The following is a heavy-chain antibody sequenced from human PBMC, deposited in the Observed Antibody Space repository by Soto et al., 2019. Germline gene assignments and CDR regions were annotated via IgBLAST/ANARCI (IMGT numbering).Heavy chain of an antibody. J-gene: IGHJ4*02. CDR3: ARDSASHSSGWTSGY. CDR2: ISAYNGNT. Sequence: ASVKVSCKASGYTFTSYGISWVRQAPGQGLEWIGWISAYNGNTNYAQKLQGRVTMTTDTSTSTAYMELRSLRSDDTALYYLARDSASHSSGWTSGYWGQETLSPSPQ. D-gene: IGHD6-19*01. CDR1: GYTFTSYG. V-gene: IGHV1-18*01.